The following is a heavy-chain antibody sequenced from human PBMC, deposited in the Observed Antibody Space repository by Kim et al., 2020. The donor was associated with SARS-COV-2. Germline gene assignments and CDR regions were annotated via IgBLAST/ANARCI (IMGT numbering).Heavy chain of an antibody. V-gene: IGHV4-31*03. Sequence: SETLSLTCTVSGGSISSGGYYWSWIRQHPGKGLEWIGYIYYSGSTYYNPSLKSRVTISVDTSKNQFSLKLSSVTAADTAVYYCARAYGDYVNNYYYGMDVWGQGTTVTVSS. CDR1: GGSISSGGYY. CDR2: IYYSGST. CDR3: ARAYGDYVNNYYYGMDV. J-gene: IGHJ6*02. D-gene: IGHD4-17*01.